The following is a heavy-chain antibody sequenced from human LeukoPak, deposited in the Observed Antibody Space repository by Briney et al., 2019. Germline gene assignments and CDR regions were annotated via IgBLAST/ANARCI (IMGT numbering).Heavy chain of an antibody. CDR1: GFTFRSHD. CDR3: AKSLYPDAFDI. Sequence: GGSLRLSCAASGFTFRSHDMHWVRQAPGKGLEWVTSVWFDGSDKKYADSVKGRFTISRDNSKNTLSLQMISLRTEDTAMYYCAKSLYPDAFDIWGPGTMVTVS. J-gene: IGHJ3*02. V-gene: IGHV3-30*02. CDR2: VWFDGSDK. D-gene: IGHD2-8*01.